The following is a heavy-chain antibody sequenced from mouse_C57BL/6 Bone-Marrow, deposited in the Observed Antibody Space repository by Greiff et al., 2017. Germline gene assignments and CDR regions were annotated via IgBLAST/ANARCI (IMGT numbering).Heavy chain of an antibody. Sequence: VQLQQSGPVLVKPGASVKMSCKASGYTFTDYYMNWVKQSHGKSLEWIGVINPYNGGTSYNQKFKGKATLTVDKSSSTAYMELNSLTSEDSAVYYCARITTVVTDWYFEVWGTGTTVTVSS. J-gene: IGHJ1*03. CDR2: INPYNGGT. D-gene: IGHD1-1*01. CDR1: GYTFTDYY. V-gene: IGHV1-19*01. CDR3: ARITTVVTDWYFEV.